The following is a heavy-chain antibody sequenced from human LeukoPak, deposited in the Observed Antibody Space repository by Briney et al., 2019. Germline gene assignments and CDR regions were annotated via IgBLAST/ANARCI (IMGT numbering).Heavy chain of an antibody. D-gene: IGHD3-3*01. J-gene: IGHJ4*02. Sequence: GGFLRLSCVAFGFRLDDLAMYWVGQAPGEGLGWVSGITWNSGSIDYADSVKGRFTISRDNSKNSLYLQMNSLRTEDTALYYCAKDIPPSGYDFWSGLDYWGQGTLVTVSS. CDR1: GFRLDDLA. CDR2: ITWNSGSI. V-gene: IGHV3-9*01. CDR3: AKDIPPSGYDFWSGLDY.